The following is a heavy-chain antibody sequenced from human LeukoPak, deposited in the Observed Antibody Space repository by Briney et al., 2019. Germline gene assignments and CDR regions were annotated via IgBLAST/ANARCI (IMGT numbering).Heavy chain of an antibody. J-gene: IGHJ3*02. CDR1: GFTFDDHA. D-gene: IGHD3-10*02. V-gene: IGHV3-20*04. CDR3: ARDMLLEDAFDI. Sequence: GGSLRLSCEVSGFTFDDHAINWVRHAPGKALEWVANINWNGGSTGYGDSVKGRFTISRDNTKNSVFLQMHSLRGDDTALYYCARDMLLEDAFDIWGQGTMVIVSS. CDR2: INWNGGST.